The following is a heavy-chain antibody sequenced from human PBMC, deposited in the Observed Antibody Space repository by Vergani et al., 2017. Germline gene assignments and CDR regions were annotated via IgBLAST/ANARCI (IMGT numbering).Heavy chain of an antibody. D-gene: IGHD5-12*01. CDR2: IYTSGST. V-gene: IGHV4-61*02. CDR1: GGSISSGSYY. J-gene: IGHJ4*02. CDR3: ARRARLGVFDY. Sequence: QVQLQESGPGLVKPSQTLSLTCTVSGGSISSGSYYWSWIRQPAGKGLEWIGRIYTSGSTNYNPSLKSRVTISVDKSKNQFSLKLSSVTAADTAVYYCARRARLGVFDYWGQGTLVTVSS.